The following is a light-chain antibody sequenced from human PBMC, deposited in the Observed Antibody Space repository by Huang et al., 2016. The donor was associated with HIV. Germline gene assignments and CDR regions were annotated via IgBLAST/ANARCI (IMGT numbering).Light chain of an antibody. CDR2: EAS. V-gene: IGKV1-33*01. CDR1: QDITNY. J-gene: IGKJ4*01. CDR3: QQYDNLPLT. Sequence: DIQMTQSPSSLSASVGDRVTITCQASQDITNYLNWYQQKPGTAPKLLMYEASNLETGVPSRFSGSGSGTDFTFTISSLQPEDIATYYCQQYDNLPLTFGGGTKVEIK.